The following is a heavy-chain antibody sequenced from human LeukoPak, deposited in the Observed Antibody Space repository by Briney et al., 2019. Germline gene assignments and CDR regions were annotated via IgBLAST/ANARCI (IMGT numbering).Heavy chain of an antibody. CDR2: ISYDGGNK. V-gene: IGHV3-30-3*01. CDR1: GFTFSSYA. J-gene: IGHJ4*02. CDR3: ARDRLAAAGTLDY. Sequence: GKSLRLSCAASGFTFSSYAMHWVRQAPGKGLEWVAVISYDGGNKYYADSVTGRFTISRDNSKNTLYLQMNSLRPEDTAVFCCARDRLAAAGTLDYWGQGTLVTVSS. D-gene: IGHD6-13*01.